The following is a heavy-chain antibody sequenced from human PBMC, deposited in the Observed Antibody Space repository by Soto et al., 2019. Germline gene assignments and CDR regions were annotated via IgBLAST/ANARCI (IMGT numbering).Heavy chain of an antibody. Sequence: ASVKVSCKASGGTFSSYAISWVRQAPGQGLEWMGGIIPIFGTANYAQKFQGRVTITADESTGTAYMELSSLRSEDTAVYYCARSRFFGVDHHEFYGMDVWGQGTTVTVSS. D-gene: IGHD3-3*01. CDR1: GGTFSSYA. J-gene: IGHJ6*02. CDR3: ARSRFFGVDHHEFYGMDV. V-gene: IGHV1-69*13. CDR2: IIPIFGTA.